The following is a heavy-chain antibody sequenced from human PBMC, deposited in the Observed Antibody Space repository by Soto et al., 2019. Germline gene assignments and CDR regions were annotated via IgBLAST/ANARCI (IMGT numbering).Heavy chain of an antibody. Sequence: ASVEVSCEASGYTFTSYGMSWVRQAPGEGLEGMGWISAYDGKTNYAQKLQGRVTMTTDTSTSTAYMELRSLRSDDTAVYYCARGGGTVLTYGNWFVPWGPATLITFSS. D-gene: IGHD4-17*01. CDR1: GYTFTSYG. V-gene: IGHV1-18*01. CDR3: ARGGGTVLTYGNWFVP. CDR2: ISAYDGKT. J-gene: IGHJ5*02.